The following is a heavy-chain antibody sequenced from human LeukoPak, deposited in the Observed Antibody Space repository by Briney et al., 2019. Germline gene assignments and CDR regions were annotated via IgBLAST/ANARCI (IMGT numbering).Heavy chain of an antibody. CDR1: GFTVSSSH. CDR2: IYSGGST. Sequence: GGSLRLSCAASGFTVSSSHMTWVRQAPGKGLEWVSVIYSGGSTYYADSVKGRFTISRDNSKNTLYLQMNSLRAEDTAVYFCAKDKYSGSYHSTPADYWGQGTLVTVSS. J-gene: IGHJ4*02. V-gene: IGHV3-53*01. CDR3: AKDKYSGSYHSTPADY. D-gene: IGHD1-26*01.